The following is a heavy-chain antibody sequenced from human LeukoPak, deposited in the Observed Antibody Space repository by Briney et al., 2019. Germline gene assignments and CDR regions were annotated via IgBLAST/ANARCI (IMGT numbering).Heavy chain of an antibody. CDR1: GFTFSSYA. CDR3: PRTTYSSSWTDAFDI. D-gene: IGHD6-13*01. V-gene: IGHV3-23*01. Sequence: GGSLRLSCPASGFTFSSYAMSWVRQAAGKGLEWVSAISGSGGSTYYADSVKGWLTISRENSKNTLYLQMNSLRAEDTAVYYCPRTTYSSSWTDAFDICGQARIVTVHS. CDR2: ISGSGGST. J-gene: IGHJ3*02.